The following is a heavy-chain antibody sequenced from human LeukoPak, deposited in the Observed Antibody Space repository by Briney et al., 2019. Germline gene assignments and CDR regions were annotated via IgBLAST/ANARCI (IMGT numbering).Heavy chain of an antibody. D-gene: IGHD3-10*01. J-gene: IGHJ4*01. V-gene: IGHV3-23*01. CDR3: ARGRAGNYYNHNDY. CDR1: GLTFSIYA. CDR2: LNEDGGYT. Sequence: PGGSLRLSCAASGLTFSIYAMSWVRQAPGKGLAWVSGLNEDGGYTYYADSVKGRFTISRDNSENTLYLQMSSLRAEDTAVYYCARGRAGNYYNHNDYWGQGTLVTVSS.